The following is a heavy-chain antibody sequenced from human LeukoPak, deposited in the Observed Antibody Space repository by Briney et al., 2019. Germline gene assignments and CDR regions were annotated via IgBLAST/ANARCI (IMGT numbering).Heavy chain of an antibody. CDR2: INTDGSST. J-gene: IGHJ4*02. CDR3: ARESLLIAAPFDY. CDR1: GFTFSSYW. Sequence: GGSLRLSCAASGFTFSSYWMHWVRQAPGRGLVWVSRINTDGSSTSYADSVKGRFTISRDNAKNTLYLQMNSLRAEDTAVYYCARESLLIAAPFDYWGQGTLVTVSS. D-gene: IGHD6-6*01. V-gene: IGHV3-74*01.